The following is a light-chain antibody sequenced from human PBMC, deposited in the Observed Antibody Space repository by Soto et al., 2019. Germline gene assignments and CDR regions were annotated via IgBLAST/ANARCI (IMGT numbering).Light chain of an antibody. CDR2: AAS. J-gene: IGKJ3*01. CDR3: QQSYSVPFT. Sequence: DIQMTQSPSSLSAFVGDRVTITCRASQSISSYLNWYQQKPGKAPKVLIYAASSLQGGVPSRFSGSSSETDFTLTISSLQPEDFATYYCQQSYSVPFTFGPGTKVDIK. V-gene: IGKV1-39*01. CDR1: QSISSY.